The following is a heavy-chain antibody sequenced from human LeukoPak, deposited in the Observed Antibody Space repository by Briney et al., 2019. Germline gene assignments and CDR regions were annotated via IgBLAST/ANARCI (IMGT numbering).Heavy chain of an antibody. CDR2: ISSSGYTI. CDR1: GFTFSDYY. CDR3: ARDSYPYYDSSGYYYGGLGY. V-gene: IGHV3-11*04. J-gene: IGHJ4*02. Sequence: GGSLRLSCAASGFTFSDYYMSWIRQAPGKGLEWLSYISSSGYTIYYADSVKGRFPISRDNAKNSLYLQMNSLRAEDTAVYYCARDSYPYYDSSGYYYGGLGYWGQGTLVTVSS. D-gene: IGHD3-22*01.